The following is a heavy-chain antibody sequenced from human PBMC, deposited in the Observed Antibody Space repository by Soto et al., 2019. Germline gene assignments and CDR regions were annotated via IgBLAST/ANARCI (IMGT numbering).Heavy chain of an antibody. Sequence: AETLSLTCTVSGGSISSSSYCWGWIRQPPGKGLEWIGSIYYSGSTYYNPSLKSRVTISVDTSKNQFSLKLSSVTAADTAVYYCARRLRGIAGHSASDIWGQGTMVTVSS. CDR2: IYYSGST. CDR3: ARRLRGIAGHSASDI. CDR1: GGSISSSSYC. J-gene: IGHJ3*02. V-gene: IGHV4-39*01. D-gene: IGHD6-13*01.